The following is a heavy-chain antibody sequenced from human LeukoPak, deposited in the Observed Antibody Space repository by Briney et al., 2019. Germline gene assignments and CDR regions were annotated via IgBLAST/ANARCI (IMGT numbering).Heavy chain of an antibody. V-gene: IGHV1-8*01. J-gene: IGHJ6*02. D-gene: IGHD3-3*01. CDR2: MNPNSGNT. CDR1: GYTFTSYD. CDR3: ARGGLLEWLLRTTYYYYGMDV. Sequence: ASVKVSCKASGYTFTSYDINWVRQATGQGLEWMGWMNPNSGNTGYAQKFQGRVTMTRNTSISTAYMELSSLRSEDTAVYYCARGGLLEWLLRTTYYYYGMDVWGQGTTVTVSS.